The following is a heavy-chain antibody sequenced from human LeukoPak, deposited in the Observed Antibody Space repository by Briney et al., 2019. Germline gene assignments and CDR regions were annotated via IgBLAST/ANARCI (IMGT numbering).Heavy chain of an antibody. Sequence: GESLNISCKGSGYIFTSYWIGWVRQMPGKGLEGIWIIYPGDSDTRYSPSFQAHATISAEKSISTAYLKWSSLKASDTAMYYCARHRRAAAPPSDYWGEGTLVTVSS. D-gene: IGHD6-13*01. CDR3: ARHRRAAAPPSDY. CDR1: GYIFTSYW. J-gene: IGHJ4*02. V-gene: IGHV5-51*01. CDR2: IYPGDSDT.